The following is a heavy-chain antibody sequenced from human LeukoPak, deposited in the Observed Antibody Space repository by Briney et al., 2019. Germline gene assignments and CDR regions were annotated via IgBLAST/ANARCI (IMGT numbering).Heavy chain of an antibody. D-gene: IGHD4-17*01. V-gene: IGHV3-73*01. CDR3: TTTTVSNDHYYYYYHMDV. J-gene: IGHJ6*03. CDR1: GLTFSCST. CDR2: IRSKANSYAT. Sequence: PGGSLRLSCSASGLTFSCSTMHRVPQASGKVLGWVGRIRSKANSYATAYAPSVKGKFTIPRHDSKDTEHLQINSPNTEATAVYYCTTTTVSNDHYYYYYHMDVWGKGTTLTVFS.